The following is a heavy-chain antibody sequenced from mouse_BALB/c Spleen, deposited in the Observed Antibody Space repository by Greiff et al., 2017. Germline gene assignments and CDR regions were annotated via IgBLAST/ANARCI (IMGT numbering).Heavy chain of an antibody. D-gene: IGHD2-10*01. CDR3: ARPSYGNYVYWYFDV. V-gene: IGHV1-18*01. Sequence: EVQGVESGPELVKPGASVKIPCKASGYTFTDYNMDWVKQSHGKSLEWIGDINPNNGGTIYNQKFKGKATLTVDKSSSTAYMELRSLTSEDTAVYYCARPSYGNYVYWYFDVWGAGTTVTVSS. CDR1: GYTFTDYN. J-gene: IGHJ1*01. CDR2: INPNNGGT.